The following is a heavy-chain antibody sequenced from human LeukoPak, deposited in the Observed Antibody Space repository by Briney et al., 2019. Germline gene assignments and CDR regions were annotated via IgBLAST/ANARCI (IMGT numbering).Heavy chain of an antibody. CDR3: ARDSMVTMIVVAPDY. CDR1: GFTFSSYW. V-gene: IGHV3-7*05. CDR2: IKQDGSEK. D-gene: IGHD3-22*01. Sequence: SGGSLRLSCAASGFTFSSYWMSWVRQAPGKGLEWVANIKQDGSEKYYVDSVKGRFTISRDNAKNSLYLQMNSLRAEDTAVHYCARDSMVTMIVVAPDYWGQGTLVTVSS. J-gene: IGHJ4*02.